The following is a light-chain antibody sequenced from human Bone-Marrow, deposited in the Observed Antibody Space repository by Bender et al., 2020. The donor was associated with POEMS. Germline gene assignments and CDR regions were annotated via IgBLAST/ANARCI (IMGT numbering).Light chain of an antibody. J-gene: IGLJ3*02. Sequence: QSALTQPASVSGSPGQSITIFCTGTTTDVEKYNLVSWYQQNPGKVPKLIIYEVTKRPSGVPDRFSGSKSGNTASLTVSRLQAEDEADYYCTSYSDSASANWLFGGGTKLTVL. CDR3: TSYSDSASANWL. V-gene: IGLV2-14*02. CDR1: TTDVEKYNL. CDR2: EVT.